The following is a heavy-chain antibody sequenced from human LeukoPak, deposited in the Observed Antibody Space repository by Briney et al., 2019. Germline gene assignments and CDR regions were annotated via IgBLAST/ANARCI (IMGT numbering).Heavy chain of an antibody. V-gene: IGHV4-31*03. CDR2: IYYSGSA. Sequence: PSETLSLTCPVSGGSISSGGYYWSWIRQHPGKGLEWIGYIYYSGSAYYNPSLKSRVTISVDTSKNQFSLKLSSVTAADTAVYYCARVVRADLVVRYYFDYWGQGTLVTVSS. CDR3: ARVVRADLVVRYYFDY. D-gene: IGHD3-22*01. J-gene: IGHJ4*02. CDR1: GGSISSGGYY.